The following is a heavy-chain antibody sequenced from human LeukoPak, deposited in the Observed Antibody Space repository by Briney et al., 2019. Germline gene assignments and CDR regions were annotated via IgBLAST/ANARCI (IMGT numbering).Heavy chain of an antibody. J-gene: IGHJ4*02. D-gene: IGHD1-26*01. CDR3: AKDYGWNGIVGAATGFDF. CDR2: IWYDGSKK. Sequence: PGRSLRLSCVASGFTFSTYGMHWVRQAPDKGVEWVALIWYDGSKKYYADSVKGRFTISRDNSKNTLYLEMNSLRAEDTAVYYCAKDYGWNGIVGAATGFDFWGQGTLVAVSS. CDR1: GFTFSTYG. V-gene: IGHV3-33*06.